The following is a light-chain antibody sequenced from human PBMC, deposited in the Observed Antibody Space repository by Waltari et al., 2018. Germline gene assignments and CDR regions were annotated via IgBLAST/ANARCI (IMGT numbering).Light chain of an antibody. J-gene: IGKJ3*01. V-gene: IGKV1-9*01. CDR2: AAS. CDR1: QGISSY. CDR3: QQLYSYPFT. Sequence: DIQLTQSPSFLSASVRDSVTITCRASQGISSYLAWYQQKPGKAPKLLIYAASTLQAGVPSRFSGSGSGTEFTLTISSLPPEDFATYYCQQLYSYPFTFGPGTKVDIK.